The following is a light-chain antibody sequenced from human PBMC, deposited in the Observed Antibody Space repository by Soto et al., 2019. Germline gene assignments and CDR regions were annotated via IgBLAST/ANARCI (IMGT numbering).Light chain of an antibody. CDR3: QQRSNWPPRIT. V-gene: IGKV3-11*01. Sequence: EIVLTQSPDTLSLSPGERATLSCRASQSVSSYLAWYQQKPGQAPRLLIYDASNRATRIPARFSGSGSGTDFTLTISSLEPEDFAVYYCQQRSNWPPRITFGQGTRLEIK. CDR2: DAS. CDR1: QSVSSY. J-gene: IGKJ5*01.